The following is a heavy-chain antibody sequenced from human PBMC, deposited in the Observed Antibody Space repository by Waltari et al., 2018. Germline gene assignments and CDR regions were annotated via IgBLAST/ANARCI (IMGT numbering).Heavy chain of an antibody. V-gene: IGHV3-30*18. D-gene: IGHD2-15*01. CDR2: ISYDGSNK. J-gene: IGHJ4*02. CDR3: AKDTGYCSGGSCFCFDY. CDR1: KFTFSSYG. Sequence: QVQLVESGGGVVQPGRSLRLSCAASKFTFSSYGMHWARQAPGKGLEWVAIISYDGSNKYYADSVKGRFIISRDNSKNTLYLQMNSLRAEDTAIYYCAKDTGYCSGGSCFCFDYWGQGTLVTVSS.